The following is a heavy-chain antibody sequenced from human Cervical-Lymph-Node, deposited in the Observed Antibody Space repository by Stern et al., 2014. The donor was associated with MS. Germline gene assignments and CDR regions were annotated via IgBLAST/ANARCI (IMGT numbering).Heavy chain of an antibody. CDR3: ARAAYSTSSYNY. Sequence: VQLVESGAEVKKPGSSVKVSCKASGGTFNTNVISWVRQAPGRGLEWMGGIIPIFGTALYAQKFQGRVTITANESTRAVYMELSSLRSEDTAVYYCARAAYSTSSYNYWGQGTLVIVSS. V-gene: IGHV1-69*01. CDR1: GGTFNTNV. J-gene: IGHJ4*02. D-gene: IGHD6-6*01. CDR2: IIPIFGTA.